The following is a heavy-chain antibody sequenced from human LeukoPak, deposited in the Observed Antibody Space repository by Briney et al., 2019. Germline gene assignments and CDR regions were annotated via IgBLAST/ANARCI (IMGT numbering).Heavy chain of an antibody. J-gene: IGHJ4*02. D-gene: IGHD1-1*01. CDR1: GFLFSSYE. CDR3: ARGRYRLDY. CDR2: ISTSGGTI. V-gene: IGHV3-48*03. Sequence: QPGGSLRLSCAASGFLFSSYEMNWVRQAPGKGLEWVSYISTSGGTIYYADSVKGRFTISRENAKNLLYLQMNSLRAGDTAVYYCARGRYRLDYWGQGTLVTVSS.